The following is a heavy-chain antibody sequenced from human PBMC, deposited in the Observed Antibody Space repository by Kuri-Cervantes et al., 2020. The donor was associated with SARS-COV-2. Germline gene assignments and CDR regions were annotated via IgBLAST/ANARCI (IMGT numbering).Heavy chain of an antibody. D-gene: IGHD3-22*01. Sequence: GGSLRLSCAASGFTFSSYAMSWVRQAPGKGLEWVGRIKSKTDGGTTDYAAPVKGRFTISRDDSKNSLYLQMNSLRAEDTAVYYCARGEGPMTTDGLDVWGQGTTVTVSS. CDR1: GFTFSSYA. J-gene: IGHJ6*02. CDR2: IKSKTDGGTT. V-gene: IGHV3-15*01. CDR3: ARGEGPMTTDGLDV.